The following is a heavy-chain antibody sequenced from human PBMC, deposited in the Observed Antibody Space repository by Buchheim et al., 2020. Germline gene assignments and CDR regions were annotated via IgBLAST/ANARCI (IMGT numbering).Heavy chain of an antibody. J-gene: IGHJ4*02. Sequence: QVQLVESGGGVVQPGRSLRLSCAASGFTFSSYAMHWVRQAPGKGLEWVAVISYDGSNKYYADSVKGRFTISRDNSKNTLYLQMNSLRAEDTAVYYCARDTTYYDILTGYSPGGYFDYWGQGTL. CDR1: GFTFSSYA. CDR3: ARDTTYYDILTGYSPGGYFDY. D-gene: IGHD3-9*01. CDR2: ISYDGSNK. V-gene: IGHV3-30-3*01.